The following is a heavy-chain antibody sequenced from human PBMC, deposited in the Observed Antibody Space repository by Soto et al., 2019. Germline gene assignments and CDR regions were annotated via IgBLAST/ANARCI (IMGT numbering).Heavy chain of an antibody. CDR3: ARDLSSVVPAAPSGEFDA. D-gene: IGHD2-2*01. CDR1: NGSINSGHW. CDR2: VFHTAST. J-gene: IGHJ3*01. Sequence: QVQLQESGPGLVKPSGTLALTCTVSNGSINSGHWWSWLRQSPGKGLEWIGEVFHTASTNYSPSLKSRATISLDLSKNQFSLRLNSVTAADTAVYYCARDLSSVVPAAPSGEFDAWGQGTLVTVSS. V-gene: IGHV4-4*02.